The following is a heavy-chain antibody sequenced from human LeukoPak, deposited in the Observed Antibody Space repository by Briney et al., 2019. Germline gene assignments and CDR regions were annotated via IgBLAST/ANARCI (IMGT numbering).Heavy chain of an antibody. Sequence: HPGGSLRLSCAASGFTFSTYDMHWVRQATGKGLEWVSGMGKTAGDTYYSGSVKGRFTISRENAKNSVYLEMNSLRAGDTAVYYCTRGAAGFDYWGQGTLVSVSS. J-gene: IGHJ4*02. V-gene: IGHV3-13*04. CDR2: MGKTAGDT. D-gene: IGHD6-13*01. CDR3: TRGAAGFDY. CDR1: GFTFSTYD.